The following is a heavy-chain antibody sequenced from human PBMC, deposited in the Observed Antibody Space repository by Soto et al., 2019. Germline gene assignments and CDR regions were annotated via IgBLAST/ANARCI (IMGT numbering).Heavy chain of an antibody. Sequence: GGSLRLSCAASGFTVSSNYMSWVRQAPGKGLEWVSVIYSGGSTYYADSVKGRFTISRDNSKNTLYLQMNSLRAEDTAVYYCARDSTVYSSSFYVFDFWGQGSMVIVSS. V-gene: IGHV3-53*01. CDR1: GFTVSSNY. CDR3: ARDSTVYSSSFYVFDF. J-gene: IGHJ3*01. CDR2: IYSGGST. D-gene: IGHD6-6*01.